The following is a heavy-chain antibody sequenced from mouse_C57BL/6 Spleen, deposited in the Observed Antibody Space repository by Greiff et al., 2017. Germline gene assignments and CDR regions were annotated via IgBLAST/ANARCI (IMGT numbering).Heavy chain of an antibody. Sequence: QVQLQQPGAELVKPGASVKMSCKASGYTFTSYWITWVKQRPGQGLEWIGDIYPGSGSTNYNEKFKSKATLTVDTSSSTAYMQLSSLTSEDSAVYYCARGDYYGSSPYYFDCWGQGTTLTVSS. J-gene: IGHJ2*01. CDR2: IYPGSGST. CDR1: GYTFTSYW. D-gene: IGHD1-1*01. CDR3: ARGDYYGSSPYYFDC. V-gene: IGHV1-55*01.